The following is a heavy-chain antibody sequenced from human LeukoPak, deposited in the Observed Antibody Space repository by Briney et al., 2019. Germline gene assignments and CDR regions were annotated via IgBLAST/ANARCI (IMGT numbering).Heavy chain of an antibody. Sequence: GGSLRLSCAASGFTFDDYAIHWVRQAPGKGLEWVSGISWNSGSIGYADSVKGRFTISRDNAKNSLYLQMNSLRAEDTALYYCAKDIRGYSYGISDYWGQGTLVTVSS. V-gene: IGHV3-9*01. CDR1: GFTFDDYA. CDR3: AKDIRGYSYGISDY. D-gene: IGHD5-18*01. J-gene: IGHJ4*02. CDR2: ISWNSGSI.